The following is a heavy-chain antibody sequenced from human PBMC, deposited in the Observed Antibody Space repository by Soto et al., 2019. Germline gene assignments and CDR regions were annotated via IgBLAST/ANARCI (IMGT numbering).Heavy chain of an antibody. Sequence: PGGSLRLSCAASGFIFSSYAMNWVRQAPGKGLEWVSTISGSGDSTYYADSVKGRFTISRDNSKNTLYLQMNSLRAEDTAVYYCAKVKSGGYYFDYWGQGTLVTVSS. J-gene: IGHJ4*02. CDR1: GFIFSSYA. CDR3: AKVKSGGYYFDY. CDR2: ISGSGDST. D-gene: IGHD3-10*01. V-gene: IGHV3-23*01.